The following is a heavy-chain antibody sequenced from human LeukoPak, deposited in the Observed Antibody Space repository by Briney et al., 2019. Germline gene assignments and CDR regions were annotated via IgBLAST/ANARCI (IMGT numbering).Heavy chain of an antibody. D-gene: IGHD2-2*01. V-gene: IGHV1-69*05. Sequence: SVKVSCKASGGTFSSYAISWVRQAPGQGLEWMGGIIPILGTASYAQKFQGRVTITTDESTSTAYMELSSLRSEDTAVYYCARDHCSSTSCQNWFDPWGQGTLVTVSS. CDR2: IIPILGTA. CDR3: ARDHCSSTSCQNWFDP. CDR1: GGTFSSYA. J-gene: IGHJ5*02.